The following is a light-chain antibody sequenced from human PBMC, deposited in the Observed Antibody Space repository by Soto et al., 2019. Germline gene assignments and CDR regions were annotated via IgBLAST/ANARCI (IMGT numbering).Light chain of an antibody. CDR2: EGS. Sequence: QSVLTQPASVSGSPGQSITISCTGTSSDVGSYNLVSWYQQHPGKAPKLMIYEGSKRPSGVSNRFSGSKSGNTASLTISGLQAEDEADSYCCSYAGSSAGFGGGTKLTVL. V-gene: IGLV2-23*01. CDR3: CSYAGSSAG. CDR1: SSDVGSYNL. J-gene: IGLJ3*02.